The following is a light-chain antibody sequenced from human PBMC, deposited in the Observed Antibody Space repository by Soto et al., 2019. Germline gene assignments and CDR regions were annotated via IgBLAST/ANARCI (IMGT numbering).Light chain of an antibody. J-gene: IGKJ4*01. V-gene: IGKV3-15*01. CDR1: HRVSSY. CDR2: GAS. Sequence: EIVMTQSPATLSVSPGERATLSCRASHRVSSYLARYQQKPGQAPRLLIYGASTRATGIPARFSGSGSGTEFTLTISSLQSEDFAVYYCQQYNKWPLTFGAGTKVDIK. CDR3: QQYNKWPLT.